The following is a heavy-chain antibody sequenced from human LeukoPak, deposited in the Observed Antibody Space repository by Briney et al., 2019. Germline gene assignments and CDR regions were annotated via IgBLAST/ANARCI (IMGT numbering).Heavy chain of an antibody. V-gene: IGHV3-23*01. Sequence: GGSLRLSCAASGFIFSNSPMSWVRQAPGKGLEWISSIGSGGDTTYYADSVKGRFTISRDSSKNTLHLQMNSLRAEDMAIYYCAKYLASGQRVLDYWGQGTLVTVSS. CDR2: IGSGGDTT. CDR1: GFIFSNSP. CDR3: AKYLASGQRVLDY. D-gene: IGHD6-13*01. J-gene: IGHJ4*02.